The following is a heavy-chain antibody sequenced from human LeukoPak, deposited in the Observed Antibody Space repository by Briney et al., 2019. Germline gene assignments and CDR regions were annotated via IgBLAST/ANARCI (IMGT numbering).Heavy chain of an antibody. D-gene: IGHD6-13*01. CDR3: ARDWGRRGIAAAGTPGDY. Sequence: GGSLRLSCAASGFTFSTYAMSWVRQAPGKGLEWVSYIGSSSSYTNYADSVKGRFTISRDNAKNSLYLQMNSLRAEDTAVYYCARDWGRRGIAAAGTPGDYWGQGTLVTVSS. CDR1: GFTFSTYA. V-gene: IGHV3-11*05. CDR2: IGSSSSYT. J-gene: IGHJ4*02.